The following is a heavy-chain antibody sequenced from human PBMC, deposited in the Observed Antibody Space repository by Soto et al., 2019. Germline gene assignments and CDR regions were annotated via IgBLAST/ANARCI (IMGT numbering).Heavy chain of an antibody. CDR3: ASGTCNNGVCPSGWYDN. V-gene: IGHV4-39*01. CDR1: GGSISSSSDY. D-gene: IGHD2-8*01. Sequence: SETLSLTCTVSGGSISSSSDYWGWIRQPPGKGLEWIGSIYYSGSTYYNPSLKSRVTISVDTSKNQFSLKLSSVTAADTAVYYCASGTCNNGVCPSGWYDNWGQGTLVTVSS. J-gene: IGHJ5*02. CDR2: IYYSGST.